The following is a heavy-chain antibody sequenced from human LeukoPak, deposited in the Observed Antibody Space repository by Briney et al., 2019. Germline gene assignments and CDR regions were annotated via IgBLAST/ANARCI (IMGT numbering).Heavy chain of an antibody. D-gene: IGHD3-10*01. Sequence: SSETLSLTCTVSGGSISSSSYYWGWIRQPPGKGLEWIGSIYYSGSTYYNPSLKSRVTISVDTSKNQFSLKLSSVTAADTAVYYCASGYYGSGSYYPFDYWGQGTLVTVSS. CDR1: GGSISSSSYY. CDR2: IYYSGST. J-gene: IGHJ4*02. V-gene: IGHV4-39*07. CDR3: ASGYYGSGSYYPFDY.